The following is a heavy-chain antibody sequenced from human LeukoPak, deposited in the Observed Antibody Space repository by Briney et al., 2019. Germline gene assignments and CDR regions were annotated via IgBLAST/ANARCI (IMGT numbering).Heavy chain of an antibody. J-gene: IGHJ4*02. V-gene: IGHV3-21*01. D-gene: IGHD6-13*01. CDR1: GFTFTDYN. CDR3: ARGRRRIAAAGATPPAPYFDY. Sequence: GGSLRLSCAASGFTFTDYNMNWVRQAPGKSLEWVSSITSDSRYKYYVDSVKGRFTISRDNAKNSLFLQIDSLRAEDTAVYYCARGRRRIAAAGATPPAPYFDYWGQGTLVTVSS. CDR2: ITSDSRYK.